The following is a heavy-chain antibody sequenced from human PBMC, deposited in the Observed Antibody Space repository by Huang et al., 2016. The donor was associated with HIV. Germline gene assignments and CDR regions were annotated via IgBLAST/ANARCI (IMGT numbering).Heavy chain of an antibody. D-gene: IGHD1-26*01. CDR2: IKSKTNGETK. J-gene: IGHJ4*02. V-gene: IGHV3-15*01. CDR1: GFIFSYAW. Sequence: EVQLVESGGGLVQPGGSLRLSCAASGFIFSYAWMGWVSQGPGKVHEWVGCIKSKTNGETKDYAAPVKGRFNISRDDSKNTLYLQMSSLKIEDTAVYYCVTPRMGATGLGCWGQGTLVTVSS. CDR3: VTPRMGATGLGC.